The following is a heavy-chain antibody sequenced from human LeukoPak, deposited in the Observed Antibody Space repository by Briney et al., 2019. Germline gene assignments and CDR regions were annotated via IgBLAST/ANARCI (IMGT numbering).Heavy chain of an antibody. Sequence: GGSLRLSCAASGFTFSSYAMSWVRQAPGKGLEWVSAISGSGGSTYYADSVKGRFTISRDNSKNTLHLQMNSLRAEDTAVYYCATHLEYSSSWDYYMDVWGKGTTVTVSS. D-gene: IGHD6-6*01. CDR2: ISGSGGST. CDR1: GFTFSSYA. CDR3: ATHLEYSSSWDYYMDV. V-gene: IGHV3-23*01. J-gene: IGHJ6*03.